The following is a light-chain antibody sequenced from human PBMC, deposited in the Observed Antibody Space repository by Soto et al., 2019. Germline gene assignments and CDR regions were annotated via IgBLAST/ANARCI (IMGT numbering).Light chain of an antibody. J-gene: IGKJ2*01. Sequence: EIVMTQSPATLSVSPGERATLSCRASQSVSSKLAWFQQKPGQAPSLLIYGVSTRATGVPVRFSGSGSGTESTLTTNTLRFEDFAVYYCQQYNNWPHTFGQGTKLEIK. V-gene: IGKV3-15*01. CDR2: GVS. CDR3: QQYNNWPHT. CDR1: QSVSSK.